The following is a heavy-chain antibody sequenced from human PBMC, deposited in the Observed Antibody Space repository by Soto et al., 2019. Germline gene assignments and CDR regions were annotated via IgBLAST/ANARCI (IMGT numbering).Heavy chain of an antibody. V-gene: IGHV2-5*02. CDR3: AHRYSSDVYFDY. J-gene: IGHJ4*02. CDR2: IYWDDDK. CDR1: GFSLSTSGVG. D-gene: IGHD6-19*01. Sequence: QITLKESGPTLVKPTQTLTLTCTFSGFSLSTSGVGVGWIRQPPGKALEWLALIYWDDDKRYSPSLKSRLTITKDTSKNQVVLTMTNMDPVDTATYFCAHRYSSDVYFDYWGQGTLVTVSS.